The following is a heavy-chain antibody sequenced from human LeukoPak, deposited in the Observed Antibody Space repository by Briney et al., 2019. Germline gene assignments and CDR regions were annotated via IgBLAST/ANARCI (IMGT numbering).Heavy chain of an antibody. V-gene: IGHV3-30*02. Sequence: GGSLRLSCAASGFTFSSYGMHWVRQAPGKGLEWVAFIRYDGSNKYYADSVKGRFTISRDNSKNTLYLQMNSLRAEDTAVYYCAKDGGEMDTSSLYWGQGTLVTVSS. CDR3: AKDGGEMDTSSLY. D-gene: IGHD5-24*01. CDR2: IRYDGSNK. J-gene: IGHJ4*02. CDR1: GFTFSSYG.